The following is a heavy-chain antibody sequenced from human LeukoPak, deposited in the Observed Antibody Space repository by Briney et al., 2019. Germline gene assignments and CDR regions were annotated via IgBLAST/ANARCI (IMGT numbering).Heavy chain of an antibody. V-gene: IGHV3-23*01. J-gene: IGHJ4*02. CDR1: GFTFSSYA. D-gene: IGHD6-13*01. CDR2: ISGSGGST. CDR3: AKADSSSWWGYFDY. Sequence: PGGSLRLSCAASGFTFSSYAMSWVRQAPGKGLEWVSAISGSGGSTYYADSVKGRFTISRDNSKNTLYLQMDSLRAEDTAVYYCAKADSSSWWGYFDYWGQGTLVTVSS.